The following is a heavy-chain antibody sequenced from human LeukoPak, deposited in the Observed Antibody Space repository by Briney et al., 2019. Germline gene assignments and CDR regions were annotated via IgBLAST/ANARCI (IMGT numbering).Heavy chain of an antibody. J-gene: IGHJ6*03. V-gene: IGHV1-18*01. CDR1: GYTFTSYG. CDR2: ISAYNGNT. D-gene: IGHD6-19*01. CDR3: ARDGYSSGWYYHYYYYYMDV. Sequence: ASVKVSCKASGYTFTSYGISWVRQAPGQGLEWMGWISAYNGNTNYAQKLQGRVTMTTDTSTSTAYMELRSLRSDDTAVYYCARDGYSSGWYYHYYYYYMDVWGKGTTVTVSS.